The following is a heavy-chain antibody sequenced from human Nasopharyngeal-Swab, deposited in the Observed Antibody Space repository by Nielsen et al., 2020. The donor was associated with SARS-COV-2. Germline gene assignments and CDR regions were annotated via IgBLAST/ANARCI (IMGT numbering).Heavy chain of an antibody. J-gene: IGHJ6*01. Sequence: GGSLRLSCAASGFTFSSYEMNWVRQAPGKGLEWVSYIGSGGSTKNYADSVKGRFTISRDNAKNSLYLQMNSLRAEDTAVYYCAREGAAMVYGMDVWGQGTTVTVSS. CDR2: IGSGGSTK. D-gene: IGHD5-18*01. V-gene: IGHV3-48*03. CDR1: GFTFSSYE. CDR3: AREGAAMVYGMDV.